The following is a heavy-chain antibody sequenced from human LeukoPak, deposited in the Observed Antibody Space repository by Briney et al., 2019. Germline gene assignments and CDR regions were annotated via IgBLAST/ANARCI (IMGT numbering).Heavy chain of an antibody. J-gene: IGHJ3*02. Sequence: SETLSLTCAVYGGSFSGYYWSWIRQPPGKGLEWIGEINHSGSTNYNPSLKSRVTISVDTSKNQFSLKLSSVTAADTAVYYCARDPGYGAFDIWGQGTMVTVSS. CDR1: GGSFSGYY. CDR3: ARDPGYGAFDI. D-gene: IGHD1-1*01. V-gene: IGHV4-34*01. CDR2: INHSGST.